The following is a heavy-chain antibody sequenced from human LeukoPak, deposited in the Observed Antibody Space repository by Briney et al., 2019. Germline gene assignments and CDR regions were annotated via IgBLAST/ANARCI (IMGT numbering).Heavy chain of an antibody. CDR1: GFTFSSYS. Sequence: GGSLRLSCAASGFTFSSYSMNWVRQAPGKGLEWVSSISSSSSYIYYADSVKGRFTISRDNAKNSLYLQMNSLRAEDTAVYYCARDDYGDPTRESFDSWGQGTLVTVSS. J-gene: IGHJ4*02. D-gene: IGHD4-17*01. CDR3: ARDDYGDPTRESFDS. V-gene: IGHV3-21*01. CDR2: ISSSSSYI.